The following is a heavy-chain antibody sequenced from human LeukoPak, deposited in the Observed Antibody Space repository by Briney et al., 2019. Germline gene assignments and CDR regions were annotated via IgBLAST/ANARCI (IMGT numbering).Heavy chain of an antibody. CDR3: ARDPRYCSSTSCHIDY. CDR1: GGTFSSYA. CDR2: IIPIFGIA. J-gene: IGHJ4*02. Sequence: SVKVSCKASGGTFSSYAISWVRQAPGQGLEWMGRIIPIFGIANYAQKFQGRVTITADKSTSTAYMELSSLRSEDTAVYYCARDPRYCSSTSCHIDYWGQGTLVTVSS. V-gene: IGHV1-69*04. D-gene: IGHD2-2*02.